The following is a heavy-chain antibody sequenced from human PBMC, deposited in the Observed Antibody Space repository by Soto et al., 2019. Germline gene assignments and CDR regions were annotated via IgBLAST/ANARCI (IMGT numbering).Heavy chain of an antibody. J-gene: IGHJ4*02. CDR1: GYTFTIYG. CDR2: ISAYNGNT. V-gene: IGHV1-18*01. CDR3: ARDKGEYYDILTGDY. Sequence: ASVKVSCKASGYTFTIYGISWVRQAPGQGLEWMGWISAYNGNTNYAQKLQGRVTMTTDTSTSTAYMELRSLRSDDTPVYYCARDKGEYYDILTGDYWGQGTLVTVSS. D-gene: IGHD3-9*01.